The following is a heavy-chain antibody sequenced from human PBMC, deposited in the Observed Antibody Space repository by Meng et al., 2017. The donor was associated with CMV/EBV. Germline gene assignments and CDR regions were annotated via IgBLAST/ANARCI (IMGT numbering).Heavy chain of an antibody. Sequence: LSLTCAASGFTFSSYGMHWVRQAPGKGLEWVAFIRYDGSNKYYADSVKGRFTISRDNSKNTLYLQMNSLRAEDTAVYYCAKDDSQLLYRDPYYYYGMDVWGQGTTVTVSS. CDR1: GFTFSSYG. CDR2: IRYDGSNK. J-gene: IGHJ6*02. CDR3: AKDDSQLLYRDPYYYYGMDV. D-gene: IGHD2-2*02. V-gene: IGHV3-30*02.